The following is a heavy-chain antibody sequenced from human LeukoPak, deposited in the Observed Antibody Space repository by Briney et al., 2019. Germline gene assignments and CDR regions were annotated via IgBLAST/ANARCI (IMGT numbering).Heavy chain of an antibody. J-gene: IGHJ4*02. CDR3: ARDYYASGSHDF. CDR1: GFTFSAYW. Sequence: PPGGSLRLSCAASGFTFSAYWMTWVRQAPGKGLEWVANIRQDGSAKHYVDSVKGRFIISRDNAKNSLYLDMNSLRGDDTAVYYCARDYYASGSHDFWGQGTLVTVSS. D-gene: IGHD3-10*01. CDR2: IRQDGSAK. V-gene: IGHV3-7*04.